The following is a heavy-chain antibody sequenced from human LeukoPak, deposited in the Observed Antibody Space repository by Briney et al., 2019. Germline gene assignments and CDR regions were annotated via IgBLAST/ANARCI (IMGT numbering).Heavy chain of an antibody. Sequence: PGGSLRLSCAASGFTFSSYTMSWVRQVPGKGLEWVSAISGNGGSTYYADSVKGRLTISRDNSKNTLYLQMNSLRAEDTAVYYCAREPTGYFDYWGQGTLVTVSS. J-gene: IGHJ4*02. CDR1: GFTFSSYT. D-gene: IGHD3-9*01. CDR2: ISGNGGST. V-gene: IGHV3-23*01. CDR3: AREPTGYFDY.